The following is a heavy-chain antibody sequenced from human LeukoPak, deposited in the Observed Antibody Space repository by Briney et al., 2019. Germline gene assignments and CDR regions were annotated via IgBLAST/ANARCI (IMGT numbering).Heavy chain of an antibody. CDR3: ARRYSSSWYLSSLDY. Sequence: GRSLRLSCAASGFTFSSYAMPWVRQAPGKGLEWVAVISYDGSNKYYADSVKGRFTISRDNSKNTLYLQMNSLRAEDTAVYYCARRYSSSWYLSSLDYWGQGTLVTVSS. J-gene: IGHJ4*02. V-gene: IGHV3-30-3*01. CDR1: GFTFSSYA. CDR2: ISYDGSNK. D-gene: IGHD6-13*01.